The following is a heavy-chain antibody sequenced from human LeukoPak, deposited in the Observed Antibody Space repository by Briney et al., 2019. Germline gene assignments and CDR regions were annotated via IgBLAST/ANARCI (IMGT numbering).Heavy chain of an antibody. D-gene: IGHD2-21*02. CDR1: GYFFTNFW. CDR3: ARLTSFADLLTATRRSWFDP. J-gene: IGHJ5*02. V-gene: IGHV5-51*01. Sequence: GDSLKISCQASGYFFTNFWIGWVRQMPGKGLEWMGVIFPGDSSVKYSPSFQGRVTISVDKSIDTAFLQWSSLKASDSAIYCCARLTSFADLLTATRRSWFDPWGQGTLVTVSS. CDR2: IFPGDSSV.